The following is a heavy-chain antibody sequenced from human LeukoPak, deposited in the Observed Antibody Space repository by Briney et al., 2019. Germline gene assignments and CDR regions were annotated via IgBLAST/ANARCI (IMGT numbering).Heavy chain of an antibody. CDR3: ASLIVGSTLD. V-gene: IGHV4-39*01. CDR2: IYYTGST. CDR1: GGSVSSSSYY. J-gene: IGHJ4*02. Sequence: SETLSLTCTVSGGSVSSSSYYWGWIRQPPGKGPEYVGTIYYTGSTYYSPSLNSRVTISLDTSKNQFSLKLTSVTAADTALYYCASLIVGSTLDWGQGTLVTVSS. D-gene: IGHD1-26*01.